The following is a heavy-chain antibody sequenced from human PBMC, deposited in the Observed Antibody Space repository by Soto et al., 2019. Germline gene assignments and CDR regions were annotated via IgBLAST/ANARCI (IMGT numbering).Heavy chain of an antibody. J-gene: IGHJ4*02. CDR3: ARTRSYDFWSGYPSPITN. Sequence: SETLSLTCTVSGGSISSGAYYWSWVRQPPGKGLEWIGYIYYSGSTNYNPSLKSRVTISVDTSKNQFSLKLSSVTAADTAVYYCARTRSYDFWSGYPSPITNWGQGTLVTVSS. V-gene: IGHV4-61*08. CDR2: IYYSGST. CDR1: GGSISSGAYY. D-gene: IGHD3-3*01.